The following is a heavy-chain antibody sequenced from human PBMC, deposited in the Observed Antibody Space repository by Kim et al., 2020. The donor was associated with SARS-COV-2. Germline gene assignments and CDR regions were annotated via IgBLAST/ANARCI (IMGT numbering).Heavy chain of an antibody. Sequence: SYAQKFQGRVTMTRDTSTSTVYMELSSLRSEDTAVYYCAREAPYSQYFDYWGQGTLVTVSS. J-gene: IGHJ4*02. D-gene: IGHD5-18*01. CDR3: AREAPYSQYFDY. V-gene: IGHV1-46*01.